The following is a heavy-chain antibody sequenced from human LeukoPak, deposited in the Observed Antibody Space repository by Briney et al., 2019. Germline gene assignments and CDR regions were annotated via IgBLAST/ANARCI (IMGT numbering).Heavy chain of an antibody. J-gene: IGHJ4*02. V-gene: IGHV1-18*01. Sequence: ASVKVSCKASGYTFTNFGISWVRQAPGQGLEWMGWISVYNGNTNFAQKLQGRVTMTTDTSTTTAYMELRNLRSDDTAVYYCAREEASMKFDWGQGTLVTVSS. D-gene: IGHD3-10*01. CDR2: ISVYNGNT. CDR1: GYTFTNFG. CDR3: AREEASMKFD.